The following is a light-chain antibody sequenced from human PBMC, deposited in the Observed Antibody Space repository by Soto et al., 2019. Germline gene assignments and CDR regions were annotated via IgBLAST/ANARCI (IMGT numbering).Light chain of an antibody. J-gene: IGKJ4*01. CDR1: QGISSY. CDR2: AAS. CDR3: QTYNSAPLT. Sequence: AIRMTQSPSSFSASTGDRVTITCRASQGISSYLAWYQQKPGKAPKLLIYAASTLQSGVPSRFSGSGSGTDFTLTISRLQPGDVATYYCQTYNSAPLTFGGGTKVDIK. V-gene: IGKV1-8*01.